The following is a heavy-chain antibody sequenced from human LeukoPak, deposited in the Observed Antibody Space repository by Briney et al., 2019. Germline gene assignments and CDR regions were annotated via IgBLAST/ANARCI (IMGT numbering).Heavy chain of an antibody. Sequence: PGGSLRLSCAASGFTFSSYEMNWVRQAPGKGLGWVSYISSSGSTIYYADSVKGRFTISRDKAKNSLYLQKNSLRAEDTAVYYCAELGITRIGGVWGKGTTVTISS. J-gene: IGHJ6*04. D-gene: IGHD3-10*02. CDR1: GFTFSSYE. CDR2: ISSSGSTI. CDR3: AELGITRIGGV. V-gene: IGHV3-48*03.